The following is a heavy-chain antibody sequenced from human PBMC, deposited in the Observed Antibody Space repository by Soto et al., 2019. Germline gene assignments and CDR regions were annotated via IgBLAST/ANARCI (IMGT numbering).Heavy chain of an antibody. V-gene: IGHV5-51*01. CDR3: ARSRGAFGGVIAGSWFDP. D-gene: IGHD3-16*02. CDR1: GYSFTSYW. CDR2: IYPGDSDT. J-gene: IGHJ5*02. Sequence: PGESLKISCKGSGYSFTSYWIGWVRQMPGKGLEWMGIIYPGDSDTRYSPSFQGQVTISADKSISTAYLRWSSLKASDTAMYYCARSRGAFGGVIAGSWFDPWGQGTLVTVSS.